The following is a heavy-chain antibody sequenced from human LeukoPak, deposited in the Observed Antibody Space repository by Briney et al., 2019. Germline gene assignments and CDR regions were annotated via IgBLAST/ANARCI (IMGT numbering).Heavy chain of an antibody. CDR2: IGGSGGST. CDR3: ARGPLRKGNWFDP. Sequence: GGSLRLSCAASGFTFSNYAMTWVRQAPGKGLEWVSVIGGSGGSTYYADSVMGRFTVSRDNSKNTLYLQMNSLRDEDTAVYYCARGPLRKGNWFDPWGQGTLVTVSS. V-gene: IGHV3-23*01. D-gene: IGHD5-12*01. CDR1: GFTFSNYA. J-gene: IGHJ5*02.